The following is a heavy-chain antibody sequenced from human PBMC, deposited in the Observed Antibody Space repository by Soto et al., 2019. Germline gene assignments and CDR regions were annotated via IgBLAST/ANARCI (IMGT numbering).Heavy chain of an antibody. CDR1: GGSTSNYY. D-gene: IGHD3-3*01. J-gene: IGHJ4*02. CDR3: ARSVNDFWSGFSYYFDF. Sequence: KPSETLSLTCTVSGGSTSNYYWSWIRQPPGKGLEWIGYVHDSGTTYYNPSLKSRVTISLDPSKNHFSLKLTSVTAADTAMYYCARSVNDFWSGFSYYFDFWGQGNMVTVSS. CDR2: VHDSGTT. V-gene: IGHV4-59*01.